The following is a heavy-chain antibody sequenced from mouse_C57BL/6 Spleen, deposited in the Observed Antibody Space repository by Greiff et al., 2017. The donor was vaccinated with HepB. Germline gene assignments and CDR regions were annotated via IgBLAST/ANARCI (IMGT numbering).Heavy chain of an antibody. CDR2: IYPGDGDT. Sequence: QVQLQQSGAELVKPGASVKISCKASGYAFSSYWMNWVKQRPGKGLEWIGQIYPGDGDTNYNGKFKGKATLTADKSSSTAYMQLSSLTSEDSAVYFCARSLYYGNYDDYWGQGTTLTVSS. D-gene: IGHD2-1*01. CDR3: ARSLYYGNYDDY. CDR1: GYAFSSYW. V-gene: IGHV1-80*01. J-gene: IGHJ2*01.